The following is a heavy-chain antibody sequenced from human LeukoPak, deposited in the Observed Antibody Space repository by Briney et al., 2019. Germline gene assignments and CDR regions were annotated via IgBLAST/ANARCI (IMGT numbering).Heavy chain of an antibody. CDR2: ISGGGGGTT. J-gene: IGHJ5*02. CDR1: GFTFSSCA. V-gene: IGHV3-23*01. CDR3: AKGRAGGWNGGDR. Sequence: GGSLRLSCVVSGFTFSSCAMTWVRQAPGKGLDWSSAISGGGGGTTYYAESVKGRFTISGDNSKNTVYLQMHSLRAEDTAIYFCAKGRAGGWNGGDRWGQGTLVTVSS. D-gene: IGHD1-1*01.